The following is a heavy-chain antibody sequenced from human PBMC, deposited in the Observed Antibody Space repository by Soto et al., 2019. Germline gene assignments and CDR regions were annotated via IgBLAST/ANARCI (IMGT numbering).Heavy chain of an antibody. CDR3: ARVRSPFKYYFDY. CDR2: IKQDGSEK. CDR1: GFTFSSYW. Sequence: VQLVESGGGLVQPGGSLRLSFAASGFTFSSYWMSWVRQAPGKGLEWVANIKQDGSEKYYVDSVKGRFTISRDNTKISLYLQMNSLRAEDTAVYYCARVRSPFKYYFDYWGQGTLVTVSS. V-gene: IGHV3-7*01. J-gene: IGHJ4*02.